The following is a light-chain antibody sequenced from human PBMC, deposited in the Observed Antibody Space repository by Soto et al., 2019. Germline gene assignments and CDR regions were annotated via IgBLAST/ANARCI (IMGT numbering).Light chain of an antibody. CDR3: HQASSPPWT. CDR1: QTIAY. CDR2: GVS. Sequence: DIQMTQSPSSLSASVGDRVTITCRASQTIAYVNWYQHKPGKATNLLIYGVSTLQIGVPSRFSGGGFGTDFTLTITSLQPDDFGAYYCHQASSPPWTFGQGTKV. V-gene: IGKV1-39*01. J-gene: IGKJ1*01.